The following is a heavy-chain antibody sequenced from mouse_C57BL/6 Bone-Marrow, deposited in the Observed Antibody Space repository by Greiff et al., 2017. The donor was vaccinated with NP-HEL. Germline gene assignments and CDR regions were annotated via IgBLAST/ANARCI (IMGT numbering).Heavy chain of an antibody. CDR1: GFTFSDYG. J-gene: IGHJ3*01. Sequence: EVQVVESGGGLVKPGGSLKLSCAASGFTFSDYGMPWVRQAPEKGLEWVAYISSGSSTIYYADTVKGRFTISRDNAKNTLFLQMTSLRSEDTAMYYCARRDTTVKFAYWGQGTLVTVSA. D-gene: IGHD1-1*01. CDR3: ARRDTTVKFAY. CDR2: ISSGSSTI. V-gene: IGHV5-17*01.